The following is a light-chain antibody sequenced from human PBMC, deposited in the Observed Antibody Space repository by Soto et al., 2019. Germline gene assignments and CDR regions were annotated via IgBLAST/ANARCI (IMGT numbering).Light chain of an antibody. J-gene: IGKJ2*01. CDR3: QQSYSTPT. V-gene: IGKV1-39*01. CDR2: AAS. Sequence: DIQMTQSPSSLSASVGDRVTITCRASQSISSYLNWYQQKPGKAPKLLIYAASSLQSGVSSRFSGSGSGTDFTLTISSLRPEDAATYYYQQSYSTPTFGQGTKLEIK. CDR1: QSISSY.